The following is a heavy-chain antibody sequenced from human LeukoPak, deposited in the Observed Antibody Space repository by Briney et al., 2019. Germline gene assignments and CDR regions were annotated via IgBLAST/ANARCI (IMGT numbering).Heavy chain of an antibody. CDR3: ARVNPLVAPGALDI. D-gene: IGHD5-12*01. CDR2: IKQDGSAK. Sequence: GGSLRLSCVASGFTFSKYWMTWVRQAPGKGLAWVANIKQDGSAKYYMDSVKGRFAISRDNAKNSLYLRMNSLGAEDTAVYYYARVNPLVAPGALDIWGQGTMVAVSS. CDR1: GFTFSKYW. J-gene: IGHJ3*02. V-gene: IGHV3-7*01.